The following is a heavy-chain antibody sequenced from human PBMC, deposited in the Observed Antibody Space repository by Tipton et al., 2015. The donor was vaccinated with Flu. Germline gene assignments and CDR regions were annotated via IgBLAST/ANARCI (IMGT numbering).Heavy chain of an antibody. CDR2: IYYSGST. CDR3: ATKLDEYQVRYYGMDV. CDR1: GGSISSYY. V-gene: IGHV4-59*01. D-gene: IGHD2-2*01. J-gene: IGHJ6*02. Sequence: LRLSCTVSGGSISSYYWSWIRQPPGKGLEWIGYIYYSGSTNYNPSLKSRVTISVDTSKNQFSLKLSSVTAADTAVYYCATKLDEYQVRYYGMDVWGQGTTVTVSS.